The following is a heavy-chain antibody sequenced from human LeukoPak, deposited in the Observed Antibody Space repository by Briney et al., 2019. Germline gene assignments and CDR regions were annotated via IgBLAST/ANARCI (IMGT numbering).Heavy chain of an antibody. V-gene: IGHV3-66*01. D-gene: IGHD4-11*01. CDR3: ARDWYNNSDAFDI. CDR1: EFTVSSNY. J-gene: IGHJ3*02. CDR2: IYSGGST. Sequence: GGSLRLSCAASEFTVSSNYMSWIRQAPGKGLEWVSVIYSGGSTYYADSVKGRFTISRDNAKNSLYLQIHSLRAEDTAVYYCARDWYNNSDAFDIWGQGTMVTVSS.